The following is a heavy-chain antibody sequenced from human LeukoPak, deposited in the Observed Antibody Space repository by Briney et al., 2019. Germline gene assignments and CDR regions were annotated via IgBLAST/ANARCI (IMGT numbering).Heavy chain of an antibody. J-gene: IGHJ4*02. CDR3: AKDTYYFESIGSPRPALNDN. CDR2: ITSTSHL. V-gene: IGHV3-21*01. D-gene: IGHD3-22*01. Sequence: KAGGSLRLSCAASGFTFEINTMNWVRQAPGKGLEWVSSITSTSHLYYADSVRGRFTVSRDNAKNSLYLQMNSLRAEDTAVYYCAKDTYYFESIGSPRPALNDNWDQGTLVTVSS. CDR1: GFTFEINT.